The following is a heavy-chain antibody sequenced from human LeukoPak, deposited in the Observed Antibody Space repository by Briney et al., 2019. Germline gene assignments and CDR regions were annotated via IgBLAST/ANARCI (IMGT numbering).Heavy chain of an antibody. CDR2: ISYDGSNK. CDR3: AKDLNDSSGLFDY. CDR1: GFTFSSYG. D-gene: IGHD3-22*01. J-gene: IGHJ4*02. V-gene: IGHV3-30*18. Sequence: GGSLRLSCAASGFTFSSYGMHWVRQAPGKGLEWVAVISYDGSNKYYADSVKGRSTISRDNSKNTLYLQMNSLRAEDTAVYYCAKDLNDSSGLFDYWGQGTLVTVSS.